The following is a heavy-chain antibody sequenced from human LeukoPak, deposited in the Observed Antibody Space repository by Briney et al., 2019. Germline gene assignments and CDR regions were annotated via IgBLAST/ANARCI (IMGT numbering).Heavy chain of an antibody. J-gene: IGHJ4*02. CDR1: GFTFSSYA. Sequence: PGGSLRLSCAASGFTFSSYAMSWVRQAPGKGLEWVSAISGSDGSTYYADSVKGRFTISRDNSKNTLYLQMNSLRAEDTAVYNCAKRPYYYDSSGPILFDYWGQGTLVTVSS. V-gene: IGHV3-23*01. D-gene: IGHD3-22*01. CDR3: AKRPYYYDSSGPILFDY. CDR2: ISGSDGST.